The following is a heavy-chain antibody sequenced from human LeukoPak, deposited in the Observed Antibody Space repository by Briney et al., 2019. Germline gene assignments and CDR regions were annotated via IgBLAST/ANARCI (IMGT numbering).Heavy chain of an antibody. D-gene: IGHD2-2*01. CDR3: ARDGCSSTSCYSDYYYGMDV. J-gene: IGHJ6*02. Sequence: SETLSLTCTVYGGSITSYYWTWIRQPPGKGLEWIGYIFYNGSTNYNPSLKSRVTLSLDTSKNQFSLKLNSVTAADTAVYYCARDGCSSTSCYSDYYYGMDVWGRGTTVTVSS. CDR1: GGSITSYY. V-gene: IGHV4-59*01. CDR2: IFYNGST.